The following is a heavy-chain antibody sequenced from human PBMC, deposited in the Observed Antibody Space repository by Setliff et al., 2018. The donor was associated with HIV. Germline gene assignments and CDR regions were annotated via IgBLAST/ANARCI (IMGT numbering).Heavy chain of an antibody. CDR1: GFIFSNYE. D-gene: IGHD3-22*01. CDR3: ARAYNVYDYRFDSSGYDY. CDR2: ITSSGSTI. Sequence: LRLSCAASGFIFSNYEMNWVRQAPGKGLEWVSYITSSGSTIYYADSVKGRFTISRDNAKNSLYLQMNSLKAEDTAVYYCARAYNVYDYRFDSSGYDYWGQGTLVTVSS. J-gene: IGHJ4*02. V-gene: IGHV3-48*03.